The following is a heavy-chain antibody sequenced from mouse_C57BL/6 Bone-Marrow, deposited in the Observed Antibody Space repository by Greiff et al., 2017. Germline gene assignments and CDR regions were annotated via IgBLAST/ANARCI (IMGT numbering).Heavy chain of an antibody. CDR1: GYTFTDYY. J-gene: IGHJ1*03. CDR3: ARWLLWYFDV. CDR2: INPYNGGT. V-gene: IGHV1-19*01. Sequence: VQLKESGPVLVKPGASVKMSCKASGYTFTDYYMNWVKQSHGKSLEWIGVINPYNGGTSYNQKFKGKATLTVDKSSSTAYMELNSLTSEDSAVYYCARWLLWYFDVWGTGTTVTGSS. D-gene: IGHD2-3*01.